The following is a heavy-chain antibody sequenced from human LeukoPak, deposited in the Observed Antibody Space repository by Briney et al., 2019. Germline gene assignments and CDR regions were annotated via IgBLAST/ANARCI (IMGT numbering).Heavy chain of an antibody. Sequence: SETLSLTCTVSGGSISSGDYYWNWIRQPPGKGLEWIGCISYSGNTYYNPSLKSRVTISPDTSKNQFSLKLSSVSATDTAVYFCARVPIIRGVLGYWGQGTLVTVSS. D-gene: IGHD3-10*01. CDR1: GGSISSGDYY. CDR2: ISYSGNT. CDR3: ARVPIIRGVLGY. V-gene: IGHV4-30-4*01. J-gene: IGHJ4*02.